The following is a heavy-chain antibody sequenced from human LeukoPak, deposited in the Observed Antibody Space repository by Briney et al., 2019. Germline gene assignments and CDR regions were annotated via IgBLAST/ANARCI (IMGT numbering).Heavy chain of an antibody. CDR2: ISGSGDNT. D-gene: IGHD1-26*01. CDR3: AKMKGHPLPKYYMDV. V-gene: IGHV3-23*01. CDR1: GFTFSGFA. Sequence: GGSLRLSCAASGFTFSGFAMSWGRRTPGKGVEWVSGISGSGDNTLYADSVKGRFTISRDNSKNTLYLEMNSLRAEDTAIYYCAKMKGHPLPKYYMDVWGQGTTVTVSS. J-gene: IGHJ6*01.